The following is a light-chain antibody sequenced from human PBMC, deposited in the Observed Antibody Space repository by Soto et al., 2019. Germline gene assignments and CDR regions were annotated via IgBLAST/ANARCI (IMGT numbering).Light chain of an antibody. CDR1: QSVSSSY. CDR2: GAS. Sequence: EIVLTQSPGTLSLSPGERATHSCRASQSVSSSYLAWYQQKPGQAPRLLIYGASSRATGIPDRFSGSGSGTDFTLTISRLEPEDFAVYYCQQYGSSPRTFGQGTQVEIK. CDR3: QQYGSSPRT. V-gene: IGKV3-20*01. J-gene: IGKJ1*01.